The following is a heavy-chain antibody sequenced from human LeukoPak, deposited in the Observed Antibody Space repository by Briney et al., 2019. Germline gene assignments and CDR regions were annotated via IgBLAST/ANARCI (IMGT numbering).Heavy chain of an antibody. J-gene: IGHJ5*02. CDR2: INHSGST. V-gene: IGHV4-34*01. Sequence: KPSETLSLTCAVYGGSFSGYYWSWIRQPPEKGLEWIGEINHSGSTYYNPSLKSRVTILVGTSKNQLSLNLTSVTAADTALYYCARARAIFGVVFDPWGRGTLVTVSS. D-gene: IGHD3-3*01. CDR1: GGSFSGYY. CDR3: ARARAIFGVVFDP.